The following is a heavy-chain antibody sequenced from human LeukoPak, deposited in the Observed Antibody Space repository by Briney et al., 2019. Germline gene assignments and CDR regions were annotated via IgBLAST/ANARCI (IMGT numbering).Heavy chain of an antibody. CDR1: GITFSSYS. D-gene: IGHD6-19*01. V-gene: IGHV3-21*01. CDR2: ISSSSSYI. Sequence: GGSLRLSCAASGITFSSYSMNWVRQAPGKGLEWVSSISSSSSYIYYADSVKGRFTISRDNAKKSLYLQMNSLRAEDTAIYYCAKNDAYASGWSFDYWGQGTLVTVSS. CDR3: AKNDAYASGWSFDY. J-gene: IGHJ4*02.